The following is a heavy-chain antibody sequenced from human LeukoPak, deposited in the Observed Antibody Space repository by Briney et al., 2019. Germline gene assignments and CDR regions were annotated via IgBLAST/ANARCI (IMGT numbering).Heavy chain of an antibody. D-gene: IGHD2-8*02. CDR1: GYTFTSSH. V-gene: IGHV1-46*01. CDR3: ARAFTGGTLDL. Sequence: ASVKVSCKASGYTFTSSHLHWVRQVPGQGLEWMGVINPSAGITSYAQKFQGRVTMTTDTSTSTLYMELSSLRSDDTAVFYCARAFTGGTLDLWGQGTLVTVSS. J-gene: IGHJ5*02. CDR2: INPSAGIT.